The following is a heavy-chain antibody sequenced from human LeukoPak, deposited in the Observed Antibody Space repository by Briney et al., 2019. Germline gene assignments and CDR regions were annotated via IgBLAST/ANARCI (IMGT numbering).Heavy chain of an antibody. V-gene: IGHV1-69*04. J-gene: IGHJ6*03. CDR2: IIPILGIA. CDR3: ARDHLYCSSTSCPTYYYYMDV. Sequence: ASVKVSCKASGGTFSSYAISWVRQAPGQGLEWMGRIIPILGIANYAQKFQGRVTITADKSTSTAYMELSSLRSEDTAVYYCARDHLYCSSTSCPTYYYYMDVWGKGTTVTVSS. CDR1: GGTFSSYA. D-gene: IGHD2-2*01.